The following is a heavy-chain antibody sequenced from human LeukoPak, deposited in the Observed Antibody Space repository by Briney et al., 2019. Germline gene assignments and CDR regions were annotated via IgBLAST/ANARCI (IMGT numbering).Heavy chain of an antibody. CDR3: AKDLCGYLYGYLAFDI. CDR2: IRYDGSNK. D-gene: IGHD5-18*01. CDR1: GFTFSGYG. J-gene: IGHJ3*02. Sequence: GGSLRLSCAASGFTFSGYGMHWVRQAPGKGLEWVAFIRYDGSNKYYADSVKGRFIISRVNSKNSLYLQMNSLRAEDTAVYYCAKDLCGYLYGYLAFDIWGQGTMVTVSS. V-gene: IGHV3-30*02.